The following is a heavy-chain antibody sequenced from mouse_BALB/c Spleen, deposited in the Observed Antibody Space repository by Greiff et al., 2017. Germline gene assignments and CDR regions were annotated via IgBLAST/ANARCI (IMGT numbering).Heavy chain of an antibody. CDR3: ARHLYGNSYYYAMDY. D-gene: IGHD2-10*02. CDR1: GFTFSSYA. J-gene: IGHJ4*01. V-gene: IGHV5-9-3*01. Sequence: DVKLQESGGGLVKPGGSLKLSCAASGFTFSSYAMSWVRQTPEKRLEWVATISSGGSYTYYPDSVKGRFTISRDNAKNTLYLQMSSLRSEDTAMYYCARHLYGNSYYYAMDYWGQGTSVTVSS. CDR2: ISSGGSYT.